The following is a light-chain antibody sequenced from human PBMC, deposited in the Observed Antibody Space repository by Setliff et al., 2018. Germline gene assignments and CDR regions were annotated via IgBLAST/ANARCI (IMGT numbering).Light chain of an antibody. J-gene: IGLJ3*02. Sequence: QSALTQPASVSGSPGQSITISCTGTSSDIGGYNYVSWYRQHAGKAPKVMIYDVSNRPSGVSDRFSGSKSGNTASLTISGLQTEDEADYYCSSYTSTSTLDWVFGGGTKVTVL. V-gene: IGLV2-14*03. CDR3: SSYTSTSTLDWV. CDR2: DVS. CDR1: SSDIGGYNY.